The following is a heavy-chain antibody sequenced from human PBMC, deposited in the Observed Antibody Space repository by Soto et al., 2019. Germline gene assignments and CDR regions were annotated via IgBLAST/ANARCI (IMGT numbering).Heavy chain of an antibody. CDR1: GFTFSSYA. V-gene: IGHV3-30-3*01. Sequence: GGSLRLSCAASGFTFSSYAMHWVRQAPGKGLEWVAVISYDGSNKYYADSVKGRVTISRDNSKNTLYLQMNSLRAEDTAVYYCARDLTSGMLFDPYYYGMDVWGQGTTVTVSS. CDR3: ARDLTSGMLFDPYYYGMDV. J-gene: IGHJ6*02. D-gene: IGHD2-8*01. CDR2: ISYDGSNK.